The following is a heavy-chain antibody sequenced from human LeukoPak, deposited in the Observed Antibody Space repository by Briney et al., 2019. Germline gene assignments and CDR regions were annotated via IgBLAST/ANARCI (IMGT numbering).Heavy chain of an antibody. J-gene: IGHJ4*02. CDR2: IYYSGST. D-gene: IGHD5-12*01. CDR3: AKDALYSCYDFRGDY. V-gene: IGHV4-39*07. CDR1: GGSISSSSYY. Sequence: SETLSLTCTVSGGSISSSSYYWGWIRQPPGKGLEWIGSIYYSGSTYYNPSLKSRVTISVDTSKNQFSLKLSSVTAADTAVYYCAKDALYSCYDFRGDYWGQGTLVTVSS.